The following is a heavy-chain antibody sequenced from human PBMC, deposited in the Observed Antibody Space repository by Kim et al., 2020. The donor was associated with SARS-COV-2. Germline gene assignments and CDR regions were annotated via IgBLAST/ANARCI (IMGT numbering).Heavy chain of an antibody. J-gene: IGHJ5*02. Sequence: GGSLRLSCAASGFTFSSYAMSWVRQAPGKGLEWVSAISGSGGSTYYADSVKGRFTISRDNSKNTLYLQMNSLRAEDTAVYYCAKEPNIVLMVYAIRNWFDPWGQGTLVTVSS. V-gene: IGHV3-23*01. CDR1: GFTFSSYA. CDR3: AKEPNIVLMVYAIRNWFDP. CDR2: ISGSGGST. D-gene: IGHD2-8*01.